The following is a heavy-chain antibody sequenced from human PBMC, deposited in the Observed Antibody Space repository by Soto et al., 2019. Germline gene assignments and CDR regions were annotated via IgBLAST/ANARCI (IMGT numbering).Heavy chain of an antibody. J-gene: IGHJ3*02. D-gene: IGHD6-19*01. V-gene: IGHV1-3*01. Sequence: GASVKVSCTACGYTHTSHAIHWVRHAPGQRLEWMGWINAGNGNTKYSQKFQGRVTITRDTSASTAYMELSSLRSEDTAVYYCASEGLAATDAFDIWGQGTMVTVSS. CDR3: ASEGLAATDAFDI. CDR1: GYTHTSHA. CDR2: INAGNGNT.